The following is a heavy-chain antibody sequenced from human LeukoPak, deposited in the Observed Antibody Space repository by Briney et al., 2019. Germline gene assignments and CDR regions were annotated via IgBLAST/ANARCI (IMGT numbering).Heavy chain of an antibody. D-gene: IGHD5-24*01. Sequence: SETLSLTCTVSGGSISSSSYYWGWIRQPPGKGLEWIGSIYYSGSTYYNPSLKSRVTISVDTSKNQFSLKLSSVTAADTAVYYCARDLVEMATMGAFDIWGQGTMVTVSS. CDR3: ARDLVEMATMGAFDI. CDR2: IYYSGST. CDR1: GGSISSSSYY. V-gene: IGHV4-39*07. J-gene: IGHJ3*02.